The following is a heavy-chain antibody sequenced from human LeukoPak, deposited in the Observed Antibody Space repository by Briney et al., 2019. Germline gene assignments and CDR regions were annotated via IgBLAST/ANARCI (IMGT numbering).Heavy chain of an antibody. CDR1: GFTFTNYW. D-gene: IGHD3-16*01. Sequence: GGSLRLSCGVSGFTFTNYWMTWVRQAPGKGLGWVANIKEDGSERNYVDSVKGRFTISRDNAKNSLHLQMNSLRAEDTAVYYCARGGSDSDYWGQGTLVTVSS. V-gene: IGHV3-7*01. CDR3: ARGGSDSDY. J-gene: IGHJ4*02. CDR2: IKEDGSER.